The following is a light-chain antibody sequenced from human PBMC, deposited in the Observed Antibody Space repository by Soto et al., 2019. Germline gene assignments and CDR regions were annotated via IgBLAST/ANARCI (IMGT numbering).Light chain of an antibody. CDR3: QQYGSSPMCT. CDR2: GAS. V-gene: IGKV3-20*01. Sequence: EIVLAQYPGTLSLSPGERATLSCRASQSVSSSYLAWYQQKPGQAPRLLIYGASSRATGIPDRFSGSGTGTDYTLTISRVETEDLAVYYCQQYGSSPMCTFGQGTKLEIK. J-gene: IGKJ2*02. CDR1: QSVSSSY.